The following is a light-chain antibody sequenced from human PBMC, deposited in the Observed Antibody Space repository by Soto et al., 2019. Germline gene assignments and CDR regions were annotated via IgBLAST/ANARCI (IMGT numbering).Light chain of an antibody. CDR2: GAY. CDR1: QSVGHN. CDR3: QHHNYWPPKT. Sequence: IVRTQSPDPLSVSPGGRTTIPCVSSQSVGHNLAWYQQKPGQAPRLLSYGAYTRATGIPARFSGSGSGTDFTLTISSLQSEDFAVYYCQHHNYWPPKTVGQGTKVEIK. V-gene: IGKV3-15*01. J-gene: IGKJ1*01.